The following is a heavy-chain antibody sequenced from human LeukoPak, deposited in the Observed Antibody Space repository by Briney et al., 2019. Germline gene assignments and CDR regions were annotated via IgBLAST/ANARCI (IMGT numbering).Heavy chain of an antibody. CDR3: AKYTGYYFDY. Sequence: GGSLRLSCAASGFTFSSNWMSWVRQAPGKGLEWLAKIKQDGSETCHMDSVKGRFTISRDNAKNSLYLQMNSLRAEDTAVYYRAKYTGYYFDYWGQGILVTVPS. V-gene: IGHV3-7*01. D-gene: IGHD2-2*02. J-gene: IGHJ4*02. CDR1: GFTFSSNW. CDR2: IKQDGSET.